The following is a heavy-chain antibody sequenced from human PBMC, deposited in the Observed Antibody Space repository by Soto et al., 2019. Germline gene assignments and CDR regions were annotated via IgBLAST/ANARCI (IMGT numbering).Heavy chain of an antibody. Sequence: SETLSLTCTVSGGSISSYYWSWIRQPPGKGLEWIGYIYYSGSTNYNPSLKSRVTISVDTSKDQFSLKLSSVTAEDTAVYYCARLGVQLWPNLVQGNWFDPWGQGTLVTVSS. CDR2: IYYSGST. V-gene: IGHV4-59*01. CDR3: ARLGVQLWPNLVQGNWFDP. CDR1: GGSISSYY. J-gene: IGHJ5*02. D-gene: IGHD5-18*01.